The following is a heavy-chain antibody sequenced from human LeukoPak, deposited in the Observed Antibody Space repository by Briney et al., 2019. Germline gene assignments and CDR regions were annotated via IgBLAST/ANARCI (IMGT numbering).Heavy chain of an antibody. CDR1: GGSFSGYY. V-gene: IGHV4-34*01. J-gene: IGHJ4*02. D-gene: IGHD6-13*01. Sequence: PSETLSLTCAVYGGSFSGYYWSWIRRPPGKGLEWIGEINHSGSTNYNPSLKSRVTISVDTSKNQFSLKLSSVTAADTAVYYCARGRRSSVGVFDYWGQGTLVTVSS. CDR2: INHSGST. CDR3: ARGRRSSVGVFDY.